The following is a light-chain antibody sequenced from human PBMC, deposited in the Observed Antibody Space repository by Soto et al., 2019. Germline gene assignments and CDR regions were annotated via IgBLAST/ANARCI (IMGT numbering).Light chain of an antibody. Sequence: DIQMTQSPSSLSASVGDRVTLTCRASRGIATYLAWYQQRPGEVPKLLVYSASTLQSGVPSRFSGTGSGTDFTLTISSLQPEDVATYYCQKYNRVPFNFGPGTKVVL. CDR3: QKYNRVPFN. CDR1: RGIATY. CDR2: SAS. V-gene: IGKV1-27*01. J-gene: IGKJ3*01.